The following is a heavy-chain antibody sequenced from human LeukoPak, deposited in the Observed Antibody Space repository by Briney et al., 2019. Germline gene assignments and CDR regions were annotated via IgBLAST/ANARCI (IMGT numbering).Heavy chain of an antibody. CDR3: AKDSKGATINWFDP. CDR2: ISYDGSNK. CDR1: GFTFSSYG. J-gene: IGHJ5*02. D-gene: IGHD1-26*01. V-gene: IGHV3-30*18. Sequence: PGRSLRLSCAASGFTFSSYGMHWVRQAPGKGLEWVAVISYDGSNKYYADSVKGRFTISRDNSKNTLYLQMNSLRAEDTAVYYCAKDSKGATINWFDPWGQGTLVTVSS.